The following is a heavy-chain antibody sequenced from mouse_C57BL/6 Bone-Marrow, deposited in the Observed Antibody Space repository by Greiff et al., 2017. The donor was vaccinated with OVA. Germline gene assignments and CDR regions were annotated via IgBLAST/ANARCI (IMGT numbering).Heavy chain of an antibody. Sequence: QVQLKESGPGLVQPSQSLSITCTVSGFSLTSYGVHWVRQSPGKGLEWLGVIWRGGSTDYNAAFMSRLSITKDNSKSQVFFKMNSLQADDTAIYYCAKNNYDGYYGFAYWGQGTLVTVSA. CDR1: GFSLTSYG. V-gene: IGHV2-5*01. D-gene: IGHD2-3*01. CDR2: IWRGGST. J-gene: IGHJ3*01. CDR3: AKNNYDGYYGFAY.